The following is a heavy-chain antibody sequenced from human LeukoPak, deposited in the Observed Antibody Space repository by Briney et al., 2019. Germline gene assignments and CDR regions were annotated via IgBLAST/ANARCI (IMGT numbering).Heavy chain of an antibody. CDR1: GYTFTGYY. CDR2: INPNSGGT. Sequence: GASVKVSCKASGYTFTGYYMHWVRQAPGQGLGWMGWINPNSGGTNYAQKFQGRVTMTRDTSISTAYMELSRLRSDDTAVYYCARVSDIVLMVYANWGQGTLVTVSS. J-gene: IGHJ4*02. CDR3: ARVSDIVLMVYAN. D-gene: IGHD2-8*01. V-gene: IGHV1-2*02.